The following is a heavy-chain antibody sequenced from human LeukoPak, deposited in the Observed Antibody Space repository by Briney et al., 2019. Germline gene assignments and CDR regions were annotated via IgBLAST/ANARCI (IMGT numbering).Heavy chain of an antibody. CDR2: IYYSGST. CDR3: ASSYDYVWGSYAFDY. D-gene: IGHD3-16*01. V-gene: IGHV4-59*01. Sequence: SETLSLTCTVSGGSISSYYWSWIRQPPGKGLEWIGYIYYSGSTNYNPSLKSRVTISVDTSKNQFSLKLSSVTAADTAVYYCASSYDYVWGSYAFDYWGQGTLVTVSS. CDR1: GGSISSYY. J-gene: IGHJ4*02.